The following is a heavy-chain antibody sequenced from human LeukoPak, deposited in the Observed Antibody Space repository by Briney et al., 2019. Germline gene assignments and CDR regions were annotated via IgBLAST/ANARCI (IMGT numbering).Heavy chain of an antibody. CDR2: IYYSGST. V-gene: IGHV4-30-4*07. Sequence: SETLSLTCTVSGGSISSPTYSWSWIRQPPGKGLEWIGYIYYSGSTYYNPSLKSRVTISVDTSKNQFSLKLSSVTAADTAVYYCARSPSKYYFDYWGQGTLVTVSS. CDR1: GGSISSPTYS. J-gene: IGHJ4*02. CDR3: ARSPSKYYFDY. D-gene: IGHD2-2*01.